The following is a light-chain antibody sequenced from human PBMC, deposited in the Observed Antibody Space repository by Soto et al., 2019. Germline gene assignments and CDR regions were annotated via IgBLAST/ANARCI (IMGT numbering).Light chain of an antibody. CDR1: ARINTY. Sequence: DIQMTQSPSSVSASVGDRVTITCRASARINTYLAWYQQQPGKAPKLLIYAASSLQSGVPSRFSGSGSETEFTLTIANLQPEDGATWYYQQANSPPLTGSRGTKVDIK. J-gene: IGKJ4*01. CDR3: QQANSPPLT. CDR2: AAS. V-gene: IGKV1-12*01.